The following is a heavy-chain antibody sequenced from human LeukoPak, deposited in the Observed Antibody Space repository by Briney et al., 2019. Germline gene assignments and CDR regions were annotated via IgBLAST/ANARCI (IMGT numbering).Heavy chain of an antibody. CDR3: AREYSSSTGKASDY. CDR1: GFTFSSYD. CDR2: IGTAGDT. V-gene: IGHV3-13*01. Sequence: GGSLRLSCAASGFTFSSYDMHWVRQATGKGLEWVSAIGTAGDTYYPGSVKGRFTISRENAKNSLYLQMNSLRAGDTAVYYCAREYSSSTGKASDYWGQGTLVTVSS. J-gene: IGHJ4*02. D-gene: IGHD6-6*01.